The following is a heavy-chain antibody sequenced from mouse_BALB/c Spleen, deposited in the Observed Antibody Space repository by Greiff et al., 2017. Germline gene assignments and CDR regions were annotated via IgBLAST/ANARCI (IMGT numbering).Heavy chain of an antibody. Sequence: DVKLVESGGGLVQPGGSLRLSCATSGFTFTDYYMSWVRQPPGKALEWLGFIRNKANGYTTEYSASVKGRFTISRDNSQSILYLQMNTLRAEDSATYYCARDGNYAMDYWGQGTSGTVSS. CDR3: ARDGNYAMDY. CDR1: GFTFTDYY. J-gene: IGHJ4*01. V-gene: IGHV7-3*02. CDR2: IRNKANGYTT.